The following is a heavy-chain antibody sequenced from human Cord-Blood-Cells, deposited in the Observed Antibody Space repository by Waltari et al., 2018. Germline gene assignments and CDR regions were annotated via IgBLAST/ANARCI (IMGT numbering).Heavy chain of an antibody. CDR3: ATRGGYFDWLDAFDI. J-gene: IGHJ3*02. CDR2: IYPGDSYT. D-gene: IGHD3-9*01. V-gene: IGHV5-51*01. Sequence: EVQLVQSGAEVKKPGESLKISCKGSGYSFTSYWIGWVRQMPGKGLEWMGIIYPGDSYTRYSPSYQCQVTIAADKSISTAYLQLSSLKSSDTAMYYCATRGGYFDWLDAFDIWGQGTMVTVSS. CDR1: GYSFTSYW.